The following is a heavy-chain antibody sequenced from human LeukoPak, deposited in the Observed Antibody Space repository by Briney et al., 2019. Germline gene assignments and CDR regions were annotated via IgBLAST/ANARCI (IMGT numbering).Heavy chain of an antibody. Sequence: ASVKVSCKSSGYMLTSHDIHWLRQAPGQGLEWMGWISAQNGSTNYVQQFLGRVTMTRDTSASTAYMELRSLKSDDTAVYYCARESNGGYGFDYWGQGTLVTVAS. CDR2: ISAQNGST. CDR1: GYMLTSHD. J-gene: IGHJ4*02. V-gene: IGHV1-18*01. CDR3: ARESNGGYGFDY. D-gene: IGHD5-12*01.